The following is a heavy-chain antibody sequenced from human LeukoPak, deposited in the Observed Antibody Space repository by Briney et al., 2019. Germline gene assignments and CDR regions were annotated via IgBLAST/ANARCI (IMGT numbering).Heavy chain of an antibody. D-gene: IGHD3-10*01. CDR3: VEMVRGVMSY. Sequence: ASVKVSCTASGYTFTSYGISWVRQAPGQGLEWMGWISAYNGNTNYAQKLQGRVTMTTDTSTSTAYMELRSLRSDDTAVYYCVEMVRGVMSYWGQGTLVTVSS. CDR2: ISAYNGNT. CDR1: GYTFTSYG. J-gene: IGHJ4*02. V-gene: IGHV1-18*01.